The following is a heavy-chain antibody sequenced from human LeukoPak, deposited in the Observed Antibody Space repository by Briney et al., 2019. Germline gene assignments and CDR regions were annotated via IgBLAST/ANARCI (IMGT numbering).Heavy chain of an antibody. CDR1: GGTFSSYA. V-gene: IGHV1-69*13. CDR3: ARGRPSAAPDY. CDR2: IIPIFGTA. Sequence: ASVKVSCKASGGTFSSYAISWVRQAPGQGLEWMGGIIPIFGTANCAQKFQGRVTITADESTSTAYMELSSLRSEDTAVYYCARGRPSAAPDYWGQGTLVTVSS. J-gene: IGHJ4*02. D-gene: IGHD2-2*01.